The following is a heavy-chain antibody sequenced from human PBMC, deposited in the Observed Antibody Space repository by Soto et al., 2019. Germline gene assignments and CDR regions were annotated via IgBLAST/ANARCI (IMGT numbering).Heavy chain of an antibody. J-gene: IGHJ3*02. D-gene: IGHD3-3*01. V-gene: IGHV1-2*02. CDR2: INPATGAA. CDR3: AKGGGVGVAGSAAFDM. Sequence: QLHLVQSGAVVKKPGASVTVSCSASGYPVTAYYMHWVRQAPGRGLEWMGGINPATGAAKYTQTFQGRVHLARAQATVTVFKELSGLTSEATAVFLCAKGGGVGVAGSAAFDMWGQGTLVTVSS. CDR1: GYPVTAYY.